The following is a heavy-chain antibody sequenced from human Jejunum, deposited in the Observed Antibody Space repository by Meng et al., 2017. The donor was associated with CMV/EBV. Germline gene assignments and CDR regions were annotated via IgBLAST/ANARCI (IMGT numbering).Heavy chain of an antibody. CDR1: GVTFSSQW. CDR2: INGAGSDI. J-gene: IGHJ4*02. D-gene: IGHD1-26*01. V-gene: IGHV3-74*01. Sequence: SGVTFSSQWLHWVRQGPGKGLVWVSRINGAGSDISYADSVKGRFTISRENAENTLYLQMNSLRAEEMAVYYCVRAGSGNAYGLFDYWGQGTLVTVSS. CDR3: VRAGSGNAYGLFDY.